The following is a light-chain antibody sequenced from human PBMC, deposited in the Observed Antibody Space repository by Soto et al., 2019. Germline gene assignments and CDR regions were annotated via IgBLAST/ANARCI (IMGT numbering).Light chain of an antibody. Sequence: EIVMTQSPPTLSVSPGERATLSCRASQSVGSKLAWYQQRPGQAPRLLIYDASNRATGIPARFSGSGSGTEFSLTISSLQSEDFAVYYCQQYGNSPYTFGQGTKLEIK. CDR1: QSVGSK. J-gene: IGKJ2*01. CDR3: QQYGNSPYT. V-gene: IGKV3D-15*01. CDR2: DAS.